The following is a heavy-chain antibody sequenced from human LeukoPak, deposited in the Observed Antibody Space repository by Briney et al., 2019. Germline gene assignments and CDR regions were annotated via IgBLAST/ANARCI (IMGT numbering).Heavy chain of an antibody. Sequence: ASVKVSCKVSGYTLTELSMHWVRQAPGKGLEWMGGFDPEDGETIYAQKFQGRVTITADESTSTAYMELSSLRSEDTAVYYCAREGIAAAGTRGREPGNWFDPWGQGTLVTVSS. CDR1: GYTLTELS. J-gene: IGHJ5*02. V-gene: IGHV1-24*01. CDR2: FDPEDGET. D-gene: IGHD6-13*01. CDR3: AREGIAAAGTRGREPGNWFDP.